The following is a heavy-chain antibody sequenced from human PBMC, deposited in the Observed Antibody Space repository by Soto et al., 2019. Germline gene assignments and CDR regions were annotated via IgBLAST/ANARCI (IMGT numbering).Heavy chain of an antibody. CDR3: VKGTFSSSKVIFDY. D-gene: IGHD2-2*01. J-gene: IGHJ4*02. CDR1: GFTFSNSW. CDR2: INADGTST. Sequence: GSLRLSCAASGFTFSNSWMHWVRQVSGKGLEWVSRINADGTSTSYADSVKGRFSLSRDNAKNSMYLEMNSLRVEDTAFYFCVKGTFSSSKVIFDYWGQGXLVTVYS. V-gene: IGHV3-74*01.